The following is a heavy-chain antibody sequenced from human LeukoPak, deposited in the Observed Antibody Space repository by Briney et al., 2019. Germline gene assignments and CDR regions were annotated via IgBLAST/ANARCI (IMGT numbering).Heavy chain of an antibody. D-gene: IGHD5/OR15-5a*01. CDR1: GFTVSSNY. J-gene: IGHJ4*02. CDR2: IYSGGNT. Sequence: GGSLRLSCAASGFTVSSNYMSWVRQAPGKGLEWVSVIYSGGNTYYADSVKGRFTIFRDNSQNSLYLQMNSLRAEDTAVYYCAKNSGVSNPKTPLDYWGQGTLVTVSS. V-gene: IGHV3-53*01. CDR3: AKNSGVSNPKTPLDY.